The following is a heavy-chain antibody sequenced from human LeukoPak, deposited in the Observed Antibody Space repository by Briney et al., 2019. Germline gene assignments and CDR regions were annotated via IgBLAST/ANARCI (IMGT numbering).Heavy chain of an antibody. CDR2: INPSGGST. V-gene: IGHV1-46*01. CDR1: GYTFTSYY. D-gene: IGHD3-22*01. CDR3: ARAPGVYDSSGYLNAFDI. Sequence: ASVKVSCKASGYTFTSYYMHWVRQAPGQGLEWMGIINPSGGSTSYAQKFQGRVTMTRDMSTSTVYMELSSLRSEDTAVYYCARAPGVYDSSGYLNAFDIWGQGTMVTVSS. J-gene: IGHJ3*02.